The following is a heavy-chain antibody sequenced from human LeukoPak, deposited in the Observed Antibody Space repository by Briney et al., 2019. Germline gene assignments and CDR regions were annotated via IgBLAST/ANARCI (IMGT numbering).Heavy chain of an antibody. CDR1: GFTFSSYE. J-gene: IGHJ5*02. CDR3: AREGEYCSGGSCYSRFDP. V-gene: IGHV3-48*01. CDR2: ISSSSSTI. D-gene: IGHD2-15*01. Sequence: GGSLRLSCAASGFTFSSYEMNWVRQAPGRGLEWVSYISSSSSTIYYADSVKGRFTISRDNAKNSLYLQMNSLRAEDTAVYYCAREGEYCSGGSCYSRFDPWGQGTLVTVSS.